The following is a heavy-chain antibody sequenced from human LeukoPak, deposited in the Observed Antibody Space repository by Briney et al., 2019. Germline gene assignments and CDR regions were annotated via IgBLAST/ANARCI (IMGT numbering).Heavy chain of an antibody. CDR2: INHSGST. CDR3: ARGFRITMIVVVTRGGFDY. V-gene: IGHV4-34*01. CDR1: GGSFSGYY. D-gene: IGHD3-22*01. J-gene: IGHJ4*02. Sequence: SETLSLTCAVYGGSFSGYYWSWIRQPPGKGLEWIGEINHSGSTNYNPSLKSRVTISVDTSKNQFSLKLSSVTAADTAVYYCARGFRITMIVVVTRGGFDYWGQGTLVTVSS.